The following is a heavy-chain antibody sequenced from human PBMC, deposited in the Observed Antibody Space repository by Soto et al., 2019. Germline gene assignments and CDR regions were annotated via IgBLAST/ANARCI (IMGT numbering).Heavy chain of an antibody. CDR3: AKGEQNWGGYYYGMDV. J-gene: IGHJ6*02. CDR1: GFPFSSYA. CDR2: ISGSGGST. V-gene: IGHV3-23*01. D-gene: IGHD7-27*01. Sequence: PGGSLRLSCAASGFPFSSYAMSWVRQAPGKGLEWVSAISGSGGSTYYADSVKGRFTISRDNSKNTLYLQMNSLRAEDTAVYYCAKGEQNWGGYYYGMDVWGQGTTVTVSS.